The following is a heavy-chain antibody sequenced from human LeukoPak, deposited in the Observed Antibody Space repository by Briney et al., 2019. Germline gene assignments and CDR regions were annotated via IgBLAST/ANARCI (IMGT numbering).Heavy chain of an antibody. D-gene: IGHD6-19*01. V-gene: IGHV1-2*02. J-gene: IGHJ5*02. CDR3: ARYIAVTGSWFDP. Sequence: ASVKVSCKTSGYTFTDYYMHWVRQAPGQGLEWMGWIFPYNADTNYAQKFQGRVTMTTDTSTSTVYMELKSLRSDDTAVYYCARYIAVTGSWFDPWGQGTLVTVSS. CDR2: IFPYNADT. CDR1: GYTFTDYY.